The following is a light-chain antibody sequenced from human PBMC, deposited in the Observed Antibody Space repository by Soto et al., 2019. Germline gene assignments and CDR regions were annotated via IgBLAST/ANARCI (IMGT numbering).Light chain of an antibody. CDR1: QSLVYSDGNTY. J-gene: IGKJ1*01. CDR2: KVS. Sequence: DVVMTQSPLSLPVILGQPASISCKSSQSLVYSDGNTYLNWFHQRPGQSPRRLIYKVSNRDSGVPDRFSGSGSGTDFTLKISRVEAEYVGVYYCMQGLHWPKTFGQGTKVEIK. V-gene: IGKV2-30*01. CDR3: MQGLHWPKT.